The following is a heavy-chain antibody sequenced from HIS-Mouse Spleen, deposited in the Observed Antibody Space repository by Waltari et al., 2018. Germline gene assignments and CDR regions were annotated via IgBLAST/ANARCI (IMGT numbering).Heavy chain of an antibody. CDR3: ARIAEGYSSGWYAFDY. CDR2: IDWDDDK. CDR1: WFPPSTSGMC. D-gene: IGHD6-19*01. Sequence: QVTLRESVPALVKPTQTLTLTCPFSWFPPSTSGMCGSWIRHPPGKALEWLARIDWDDDKYYSTSLKTRLTISKDTSKNQVVLTMTNMDPVDTATYYCARIAEGYSSGWYAFDYWGQGTLVTVSS. V-gene: IGHV2-70*15. J-gene: IGHJ4*02.